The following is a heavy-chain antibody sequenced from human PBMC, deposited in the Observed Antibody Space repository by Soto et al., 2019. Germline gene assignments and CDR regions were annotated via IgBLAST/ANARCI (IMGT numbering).Heavy chain of an antibody. D-gene: IGHD3-10*01. Sequence: PGGSLRLSCAASGFMFDDYAMHWVRQAPGKGLEWVSGISWNSGSMGYADSVKGRFTISRDNAKNSLYLQMNSLRAEDTALYYCAKDIREGWSGEFRGSDYWGQGTLVTVS. J-gene: IGHJ4*02. CDR1: GFMFDDYA. V-gene: IGHV3-9*01. CDR2: ISWNSGSM. CDR3: AKDIREGWSGEFRGSDY.